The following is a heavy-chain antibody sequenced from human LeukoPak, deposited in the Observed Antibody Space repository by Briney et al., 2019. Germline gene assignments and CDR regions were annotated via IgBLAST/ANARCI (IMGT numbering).Heavy chain of an antibody. V-gene: IGHV4-4*07. J-gene: IGHJ5*02. CDR1: GGSISSYY. D-gene: IGHD5-18*01. Sequence: PSETLSLTCTVSGGSISSYYWSWIRQPAGKGLEWIGRIYTSGSTNYNPSLKSRVTMSVDTSKNQFSLKLSSVTAADTAVYYCARDEDTAMETRGINWFDHWGQGTLVTVSS. CDR2: IYTSGST. CDR3: ARDEDTAMETRGINWFDH.